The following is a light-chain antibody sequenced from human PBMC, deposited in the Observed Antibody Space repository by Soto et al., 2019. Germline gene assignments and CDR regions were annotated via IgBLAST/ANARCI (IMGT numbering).Light chain of an antibody. CDR3: QQYATFGT. V-gene: IGKV3-20*01. Sequence: EIVLTQSPDTLSLSPGERATLSCRASQSVSGSHLAWYQQKSGQSPRLLIYDASTRATGIPDRFSGSGSGTDFTLIISRLEPEDFAVYYCQQYATFGTFGQGTKVEIK. J-gene: IGKJ1*01. CDR2: DAS. CDR1: QSVSGSH.